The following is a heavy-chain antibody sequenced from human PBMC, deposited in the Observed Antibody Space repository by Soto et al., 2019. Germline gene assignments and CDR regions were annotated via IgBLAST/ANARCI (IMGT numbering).Heavy chain of an antibody. V-gene: IGHV2-5*02. CDR2: IYWDDDK. D-gene: IGHD3-9*01. CDR3: VHWNTGTRGTKFFDY. Sequence: SGPTLVNPTQTLTLTCSFSGFSLSSIALGMGVGWIRQPPGKALEWLALIYWDDDKRYSPSLKSRLTISKDTSQNKVVLTMTKMDAVDTGTYYCVHWNTGTRGTKFFDYWGQGTQVTVSS. J-gene: IGHJ4*02. CDR1: GFSLSSIALGMG.